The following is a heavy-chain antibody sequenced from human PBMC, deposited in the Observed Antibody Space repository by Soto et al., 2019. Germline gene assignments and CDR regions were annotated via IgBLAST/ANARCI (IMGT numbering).Heavy chain of an antibody. J-gene: IGHJ4*02. CDR2: IVPMNGSP. V-gene: IGHV1-69*01. Sequence: QVQLVQSGAEVKKPGSSVRVSCKASGGMFYSSAINWVRQAPGQGLEWIGGIVPMNGSPKYAQESLGRVTISADATATTLYMDLSGLKSENTPGYYRSFAPKWTYRLTRYWGRGAQVTVSS. CDR1: GGMFYSSA. D-gene: IGHD1-26*01. CDR3: SFAPKWTYRLTRY.